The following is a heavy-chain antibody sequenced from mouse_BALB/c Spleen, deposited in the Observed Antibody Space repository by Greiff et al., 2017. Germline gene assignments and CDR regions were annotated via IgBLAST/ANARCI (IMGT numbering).Heavy chain of an antibody. Sequence: LVKTGASVKISCKASGYSFTGYYMHWVKQSHGKSLEWIGYISCYNGATSYNQKFKGKATFTVDTSSSTAYMQFNSLTSEDSAVYYCARRLGHYYAMDYWGQGTSVTVSS. CDR3: ARRLGHYYAMDY. J-gene: IGHJ4*01. CDR2: ISCYNGAT. D-gene: IGHD4-1*01. CDR1: GYSFTGYY. V-gene: IGHV1S34*01.